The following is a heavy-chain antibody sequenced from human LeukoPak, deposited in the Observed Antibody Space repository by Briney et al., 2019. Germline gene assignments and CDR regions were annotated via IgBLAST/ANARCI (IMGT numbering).Heavy chain of an antibody. D-gene: IGHD6-13*01. CDR1: GYRLTNNW. CDR2: IYPVYSDT. V-gene: IGHV5-51*01. CDR3: AIFALSSSLDY. Sequence: GESLKISCKVSGYRLTNNWIGWVRQVPGKGLEWMGIIYPVYSDTRYSPSFQGQVTFSVDTSTSTVYLQWSSLKASDTAIYYCAIFALSSSLDYWGQGTLVTVSP. J-gene: IGHJ4*02.